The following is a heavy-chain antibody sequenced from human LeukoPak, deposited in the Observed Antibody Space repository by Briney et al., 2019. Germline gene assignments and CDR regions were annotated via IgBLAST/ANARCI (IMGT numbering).Heavy chain of an antibody. CDR3: ARAGFYGDSFDY. CDR1: GGTFSSYA. D-gene: IGHD4-17*01. Sequence: ASVTVSCKASGGTFSSYAISWVRQAPGQGLEWMGRIIPILGIANYAQKFQGRVTITADKSTSTAYMELSSLRSEDTAVYYCARAGFYGDSFDYWGQGTLVTVSS. J-gene: IGHJ4*02. CDR2: IIPILGIA. V-gene: IGHV1-69*04.